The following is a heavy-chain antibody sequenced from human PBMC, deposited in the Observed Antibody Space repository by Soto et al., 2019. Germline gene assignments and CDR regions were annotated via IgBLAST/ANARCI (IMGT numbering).Heavy chain of an antibody. D-gene: IGHD3-22*01. J-gene: IGHJ5*02. CDR3: TRLSVGNPGYYYNDP. V-gene: IGHV4-59*08. CDR2: VYYSGST. Sequence: SETLSLTCTVSGGSLTNYYWSWIRQPPWKGLEWIGYVYYSGSTDYSPSLRSRVTISRDMSKNQFSLKLIYVTAADTAVYYCTRLSVGNPGYYYNDPLGQGTLVTVSS. CDR1: GGSLTNYY.